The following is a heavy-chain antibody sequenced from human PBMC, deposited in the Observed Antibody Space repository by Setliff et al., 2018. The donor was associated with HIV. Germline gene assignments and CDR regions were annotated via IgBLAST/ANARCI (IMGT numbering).Heavy chain of an antibody. CDR3: ARLRLFSSALDY. J-gene: IGHJ4*02. D-gene: IGHD2-2*01. Sequence: GGSLRLSCAASGFSVSNYYMTWVRQAPGKGLEWVSTIYSDGTTYHADSVKGRFTLSRDNSKNTLFLQMNSLRPEDTAVFYCARLRLFSSALDYWGQGTLVTVSS. CDR1: GFSVSNYY. V-gene: IGHV3-66*02. CDR2: IYSDGTT.